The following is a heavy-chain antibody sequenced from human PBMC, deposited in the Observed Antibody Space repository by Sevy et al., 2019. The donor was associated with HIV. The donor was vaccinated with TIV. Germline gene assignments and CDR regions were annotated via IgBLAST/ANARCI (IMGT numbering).Heavy chain of an antibody. CDR3: VKDYMFAADWGRDS. CDR1: GFTFHNYA. V-gene: IGHV3-23*01. CDR2: LIENGVDT. J-gene: IGHJ4*02. D-gene: IGHD3-10*02. Sequence: GSLRLSCAASGFTFHNYAMSWVRQPPGKGLEWVSGLIENGVDTYYSDSVRGRFTISRDNSKNTLYLQMNSLSAEDTAIYYCVKDYMFAADWGRDSWGQGTLVTVSS.